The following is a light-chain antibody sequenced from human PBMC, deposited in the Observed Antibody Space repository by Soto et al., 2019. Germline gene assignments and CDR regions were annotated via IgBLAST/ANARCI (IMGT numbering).Light chain of an antibody. CDR3: SSYTSSSTLV. J-gene: IGLJ2*01. CDR1: SSDVGYYNY. Sequence: QSALTQPASVSGSPGQSITISCTGTSSDVGYYNYVSWYQQNPGKAPKPMIYDVSNRPSGVSNRFSGSKSGNPASLTISGLQAEDEADYYCSSYTSSSTLVFGGGTKLTVL. V-gene: IGLV2-14*01. CDR2: DVS.